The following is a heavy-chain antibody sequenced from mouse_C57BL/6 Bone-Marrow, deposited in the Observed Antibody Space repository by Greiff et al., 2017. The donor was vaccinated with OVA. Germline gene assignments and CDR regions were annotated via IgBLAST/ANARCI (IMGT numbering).Heavy chain of an antibody. J-gene: IGHJ4*01. CDR1: GYTFTNYW. Sequence: QVQLQQSGAELVRPGTSVKMSCKASGYTFTNYWIGWAKQRPGHGLEWIGDIYPGGGSTNYNEKFKGKATLTADKSSSTAYMQFSSLTSEDSAIYYCARQTVLYQCAMDYWGQGTSVTVSS. V-gene: IGHV1-63*01. CDR2: IYPGGGST. CDR3: ARQTVLYQCAMDY. D-gene: IGHD2-12*01.